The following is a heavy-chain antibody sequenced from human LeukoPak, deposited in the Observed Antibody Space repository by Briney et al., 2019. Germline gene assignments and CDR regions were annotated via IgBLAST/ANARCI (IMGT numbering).Heavy chain of an antibody. CDR2: IRYDGSNK. J-gene: IGHJ4*02. Sequence: PGGSLRLSCAASGFTFSSYGMHWVRQAPGKGLEWVAFIRYDGSNKYYADSVKGRFTISRDNSKNTLYLQMNSLRSDDTAVYYCARDFGIEYYDSDWGQGTLVTVSS. CDR3: ARDFGIEYYDSD. V-gene: IGHV3-30*02. CDR1: GFTFSSYG. D-gene: IGHD3-3*01.